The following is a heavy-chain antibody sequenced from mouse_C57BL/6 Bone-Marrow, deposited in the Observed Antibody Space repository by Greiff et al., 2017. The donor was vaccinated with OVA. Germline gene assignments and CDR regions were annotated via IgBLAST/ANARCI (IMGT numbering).Heavy chain of an antibody. CDR2: INPYNGGT. V-gene: IGHV1-19*01. J-gene: IGHJ2*01. CDR3: ARWGDFDY. CDR1: GYTFTDYY. Sequence: DVQLQESGPVLVKPGASVKMSCKASGYTFTDYYMNWVKQSHGKSLEWIGVINPYNGGTSYNQKFKGKATLTVDKSSSTAYMELNSLTSEDSAVYYCARWGDFDYWGQGTTLTVSS.